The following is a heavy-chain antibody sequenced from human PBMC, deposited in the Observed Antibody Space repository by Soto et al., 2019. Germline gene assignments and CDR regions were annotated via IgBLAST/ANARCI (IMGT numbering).Heavy chain of an antibody. J-gene: IGHJ6*02. V-gene: IGHV4-59*01. CDR2: IYDSGGT. D-gene: IGHD6-6*01. CDR1: GGSISSYY. CDR3: ARERSIAARYYDYCMDV. Sequence: QVQLQESGPGLVKPSETLSLTCTVSGGSISSYYWSWIRQPPGKGLEWIGYIYDSGGTNYNPSLKSRVTISVDTSKNQFSLKLSSVTAADTAVYYCARERSIAARYYDYCMDVWCHGTTVTVSS.